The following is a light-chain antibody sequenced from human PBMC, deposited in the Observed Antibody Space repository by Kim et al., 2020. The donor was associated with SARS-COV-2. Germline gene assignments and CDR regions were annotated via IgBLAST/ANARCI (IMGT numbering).Light chain of an antibody. CDR2: AAS. CDR3: QRCNTAPFT. Sequence: ASEGDSVTINCRASPGISHYLAWYQQNPVNVLKLLIYAASTSLSGVPSRFSGSGSGTDFTLTICSLQPEDVATYYCQRCNTAPFTFGGLTKVDIK. J-gene: IGKJ4*01. CDR1: PGISHY. V-gene: IGKV1-27*01.